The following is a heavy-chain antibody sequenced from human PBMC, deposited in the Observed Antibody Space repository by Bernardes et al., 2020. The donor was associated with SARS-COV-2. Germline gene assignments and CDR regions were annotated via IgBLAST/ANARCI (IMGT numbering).Heavy chain of an antibody. CDR2: SSDSGGTP. CDR1: GFTFRSSA. D-gene: IGHD2-15*01. V-gene: IGHV3-23*01. CDR3: ARAAGCSGGSCHSEWGFYYYAMDV. J-gene: IGHJ6*02. Sequence: LITSCAASGFTFRSSAMTWVRQAPGPGLAWVSTSSDSGGTPYYVDSVKGRFTISRDNSKNTLYLQMNSLRAEDTALYYCARAAGCSGGSCHSEWGFYYYAMDVWGQGTTVTVSS.